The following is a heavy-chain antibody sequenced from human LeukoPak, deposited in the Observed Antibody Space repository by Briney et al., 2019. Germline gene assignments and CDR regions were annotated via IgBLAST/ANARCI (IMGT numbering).Heavy chain of an antibody. D-gene: IGHD3-22*01. CDR1: GFTFSSFE. CDR2: ITGSGSAT. J-gene: IGHJ4*02. V-gene: IGHV3-48*03. CDR3: ARIYYDSSGYRLFDY. Sequence: GGSLRLSCAASGFTFSSFEMNWVRQAPGKGLEWVSCITGSGSATYYADSVRGRFTISRDNAKNSLYLQMNSLRAEDTALYYCARIYYDSSGYRLFDYWGQGTLVTVSS.